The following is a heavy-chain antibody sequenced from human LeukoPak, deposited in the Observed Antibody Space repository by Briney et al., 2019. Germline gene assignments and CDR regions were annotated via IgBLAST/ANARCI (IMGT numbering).Heavy chain of an antibody. Sequence: GGSLRLSCAVSGFTFSSYSMNWVRQAPGKGLEWVSSISSSGTYIYHADSVKGRFTISRDNAKNSLYLQLNSLRAEDTAVYYCATWVDTAMVKSWYFDLWGRGTLVTVSS. V-gene: IGHV3-21*04. CDR2: ISSSGTYI. CDR1: GFTFSSYS. D-gene: IGHD5-18*01. J-gene: IGHJ2*01. CDR3: ATWVDTAMVKSWYFDL.